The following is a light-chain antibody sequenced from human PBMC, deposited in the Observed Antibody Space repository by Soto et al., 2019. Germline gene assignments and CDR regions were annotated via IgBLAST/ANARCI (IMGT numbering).Light chain of an antibody. CDR1: QSVSSR. CDR3: QHDYGTSPIS. J-gene: IGKJ5*01. Sequence: VLKFTLGTISLSRGEGDTGGCSASQSVSSRLAWYQHKSGQAPRLLISGASRRATGIPDRFSGSGSGTDFTVTIRRLEPEDCAVYYCQHDYGTSPISFGQGTRLEIK. CDR2: GAS. V-gene: IGKV3-20*01.